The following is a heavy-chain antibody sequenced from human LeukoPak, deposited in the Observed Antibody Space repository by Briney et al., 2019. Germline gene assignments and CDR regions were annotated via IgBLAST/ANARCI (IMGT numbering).Heavy chain of an antibody. D-gene: IGHD3-10*01. V-gene: IGHV5-51*01. CDR1: GSSFSTYW. J-gene: IGHJ4*02. Sequence: GASLKISCKGSGSSFSTYWIGWVRQMPGKGLEWLGIIYPADSDTRYSPSFQGQVTISADKSITTAYLQWSSLKASDTAMYYCARRGGSGGSFDYWGQGTLVTVSS. CDR3: ARRGGSGGSFDY. CDR2: IYPADSDT.